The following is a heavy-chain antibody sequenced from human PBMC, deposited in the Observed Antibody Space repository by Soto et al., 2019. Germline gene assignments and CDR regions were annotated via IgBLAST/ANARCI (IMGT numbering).Heavy chain of an antibody. CDR1: GYTFTSYG. CDR3: ARVYYYGSGSYPDGFDP. J-gene: IGHJ5*02. Sequence: ASVKVSCKASGYTFTSYGISWVRQAPGQGLEWMGWISAYNGNTNYAQKLQGRVTMTTDTSTSTAYMELRSLRSDDTAVYYCARVYYYGSGSYPDGFDPWGQGTLVTVSS. CDR2: ISAYNGNT. V-gene: IGHV1-18*01. D-gene: IGHD3-10*01.